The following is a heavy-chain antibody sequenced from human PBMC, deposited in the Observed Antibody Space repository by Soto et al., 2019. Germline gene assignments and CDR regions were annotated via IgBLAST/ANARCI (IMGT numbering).Heavy chain of an antibody. CDR2: IGGSGAAT. Sequence: GSLRLSCVVSGFTFSSYAMTWVRQAPGKGLEWVSGIGGSGAATYYADSLKGRFSLSRDNSKNTLYLQMNSLRAEDTAVYYCARGAGYADFWGRGTLVTVS. V-gene: IGHV3-23*01. CDR3: ARGAGYADF. CDR1: GFTFSSYA. J-gene: IGHJ4*02. D-gene: IGHD2-2*01.